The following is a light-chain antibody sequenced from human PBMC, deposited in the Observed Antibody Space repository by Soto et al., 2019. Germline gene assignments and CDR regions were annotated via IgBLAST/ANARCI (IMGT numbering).Light chain of an antibody. CDR2: GVS. CDR3: QQYNNWPPTWT. J-gene: IGKJ5*01. Sequence: EILMTQSPATLSVSPGERATLSCRASQSVSSNLAWYQQKPGQAPRLLIYGVSTRATDIPARFSGSGSGTESTLTISSLQSEDFAVYYCQQYNNWPPTWTFGQGTRLEIK. V-gene: IGKV3-15*01. CDR1: QSVSSN.